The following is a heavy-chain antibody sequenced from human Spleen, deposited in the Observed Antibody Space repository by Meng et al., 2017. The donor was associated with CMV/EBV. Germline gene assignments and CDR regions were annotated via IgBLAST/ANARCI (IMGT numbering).Heavy chain of an antibody. CDR1: GDSVSSNSAS. CDR3: VRDGVTASYYYDY. Sequence: QTLSLTCAISGDSVSSNSASWNWIRQSPLRGLEWLGRIYYRSRWYDGYAVSVRGRITISPDTSKNQFSLQLSSVTPEDTAVYYCVRDGVTASYYYDYWGQGTVVTVSS. CDR2: IYYRSRWYD. J-gene: IGHJ4*02. V-gene: IGHV6-1*01. D-gene: IGHD5-18*01.